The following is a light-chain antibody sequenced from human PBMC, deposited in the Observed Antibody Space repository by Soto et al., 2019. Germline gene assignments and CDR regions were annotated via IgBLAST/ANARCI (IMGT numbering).Light chain of an antibody. CDR3: QHYGSSFT. Sequence: IVLTQSPGTLSLSPGDRATLSCRASHSMSNSNLAWYQHKPGQAPRLLIYGASNRATGIPDRFSGSGSGTDFTLTISRLEPEDFAVYYCQHYGSSFTFGQGTKVDI. CDR2: GAS. J-gene: IGKJ1*01. V-gene: IGKV3-20*01. CDR1: HSMSNSN.